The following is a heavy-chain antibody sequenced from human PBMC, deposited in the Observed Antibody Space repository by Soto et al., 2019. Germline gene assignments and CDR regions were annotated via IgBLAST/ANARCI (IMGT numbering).Heavy chain of an antibody. D-gene: IGHD2-15*01. V-gene: IGHV3-53*01. CDR3: ARGCGGGSCYSDWDY. J-gene: IGHJ4*02. CDR2: LYTGGTI. CDR1: GFSVSNKY. Sequence: LRLSCVVSGFSVSNKYMSWVRQAPEKGLEWVSVLYTGGTIFYTDSVRGRFTISRDSSKNTLYLQMNSLRAEDTAVYYCARGCGGGSCYSDWDYWGQGTLVTVSS.